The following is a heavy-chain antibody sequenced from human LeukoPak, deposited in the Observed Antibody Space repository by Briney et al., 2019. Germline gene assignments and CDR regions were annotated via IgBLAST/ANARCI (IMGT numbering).Heavy chain of an antibody. CDR3: ARQGVQPSYYDSSGTGLYFDY. CDR2: IIPIFGTA. J-gene: IGHJ4*02. Sequence: SVKVSCKASGGTFSSYAISWVRQAPGQGLEWMGRIIPIFGTANYEQKFQGRVTITTDESTSTADMELSSLRSEDTAVYYCARQGVQPSYYDSSGTGLYFDYWGQGTLVTVSS. D-gene: IGHD3-22*01. CDR1: GGTFSSYA. V-gene: IGHV1-69*05.